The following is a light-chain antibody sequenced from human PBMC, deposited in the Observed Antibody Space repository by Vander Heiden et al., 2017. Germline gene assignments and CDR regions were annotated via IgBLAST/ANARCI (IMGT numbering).Light chain of an antibody. V-gene: IGKV1-39*01. J-gene: IGKJ5*01. CDR2: AAS. CDR3: QQSDSTPVT. Sequence: DIQMTQSPSSLSASVGDRVTITCRASQSISSYLNWYQQKPGKAPKLLIYAASSLQSGVPSRFSGSGYGTDFTLTISRLQPEDFATYYCQQSDSTPVTFGQGTLLEIK. CDR1: QSISSY.